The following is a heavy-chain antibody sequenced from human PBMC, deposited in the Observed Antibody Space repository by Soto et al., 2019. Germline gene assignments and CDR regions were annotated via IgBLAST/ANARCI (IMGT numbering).Heavy chain of an antibody. V-gene: IGHV1-69*04. CDR1: GGTLSSYT. D-gene: IGHD6-6*01. CDR2: VIPNLGVT. Sequence: SVKVSCKASGGTLSSYTFSWVRQAPGQGLEWMGRVIPNLGVTNYAKKFQGRFTIVVDTSTSTAYMELNSLRYEDTAVYYCAKDQSVPHYFDYWGQGTLVTVSS. J-gene: IGHJ4*02. CDR3: AKDQSVPHYFDY.